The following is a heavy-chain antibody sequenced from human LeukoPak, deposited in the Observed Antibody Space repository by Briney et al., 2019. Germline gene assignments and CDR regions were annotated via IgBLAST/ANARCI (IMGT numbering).Heavy chain of an antibody. D-gene: IGHD7-27*01. J-gene: IGHJ5*02. Sequence: SETLSLTCTVSGASFTDYYWSWIRQAPGKGLEWINIHHSGNSDYNPSLRSRVTTSLDTSKNQFSLNLISVTAADTAVYYCTRGHWGLQSWSQGTLVTVSS. CDR1: GASFTDYY. V-gene: IGHV4-59*01. CDR3: TRGHWGLQS. CDR2: IHHSGNS.